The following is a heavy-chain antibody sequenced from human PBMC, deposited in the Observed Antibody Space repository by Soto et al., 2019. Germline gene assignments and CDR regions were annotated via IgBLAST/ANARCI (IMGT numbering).Heavy chain of an antibody. J-gene: IGHJ4*02. Sequence: QMQLVQSGAEVKKPGSSVKVSCKASGGTLSSFINYPINWVRQAPGQGLEWMGGIVPNVGTVNYAQKFQGRVTITADKSTGTAYMELSSLRSEXXXXXYXXRRDTSGFLRYFDNWGQGTLVTVSS. CDR3: XRRDTSGFLRYFDN. CDR2: IVPNVGTV. CDR1: GGTLSSFINYP. V-gene: IGHV1-69*06. D-gene: IGHD3-3*01.